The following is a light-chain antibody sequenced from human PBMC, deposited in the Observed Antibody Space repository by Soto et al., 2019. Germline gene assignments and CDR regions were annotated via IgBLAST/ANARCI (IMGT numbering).Light chain of an antibody. CDR3: SSYTTGSTPVV. Sequence: QSALTQPASVSGSAGRSITISCTGASSDVGGFNFVSWYQQQPGKAPKLMIYDVSNRPSGVSNRFSGSKSGNTASLTISGLQAEDEAYYYCSSYTTGSTPVVFGGGTKLTV. J-gene: IGLJ2*01. CDR2: DVS. V-gene: IGLV2-14*01. CDR1: SSDVGGFNF.